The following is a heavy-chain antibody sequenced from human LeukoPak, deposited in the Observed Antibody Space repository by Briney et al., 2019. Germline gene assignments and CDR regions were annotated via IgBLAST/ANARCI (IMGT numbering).Heavy chain of an antibody. V-gene: IGHV3-7*01. Sequence: PGGSLTLSCAASGFISNRAWMSWVRQAPGKGLEWVANIKEDGSEKYYVDSVKGRFTISRDIAKNSLYLQMNSLRAEDTAVYYCARNQDWGQGTLVTVSS. J-gene: IGHJ4*02. CDR1: GFISNRAW. CDR2: IKEDGSEK. CDR3: ARNQD.